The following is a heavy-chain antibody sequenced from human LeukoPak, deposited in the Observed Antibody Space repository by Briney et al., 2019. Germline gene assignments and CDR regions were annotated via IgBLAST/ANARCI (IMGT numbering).Heavy chain of an antibody. J-gene: IGHJ4*02. D-gene: IGHD6-6*01. Sequence: SETLSLTCTVSGYSISSGYYWGWIRQPPGKGLEWIGSIYHSGSTYYNPSLKSRVTISVDTSKNQFSLKLSSVTAADTAVYYCARDGGSSLVNYFDYWGQGTLVTVSS. V-gene: IGHV4-38-2*02. CDR2: IYHSGST. CDR3: ARDGGSSLVNYFDY. CDR1: GYSISSGYY.